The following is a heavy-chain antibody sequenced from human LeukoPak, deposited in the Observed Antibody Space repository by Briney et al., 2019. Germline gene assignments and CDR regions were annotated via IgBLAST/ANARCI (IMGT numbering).Heavy chain of an antibody. CDR1: GFTFSSYS. CDR2: ISSSSSYI. Sequence: GGSLRLSCAASGFTFSSYSMNWVRQAPGKGLEWVSSISSSSSYIYYADSVKGRFTISRDNAKNSLYLQMNSLRAEDTAVYYCARAGYSSTEFFDYWGQGTLVTVSS. J-gene: IGHJ4*02. V-gene: IGHV3-21*01. CDR3: ARAGYSSTEFFDY. D-gene: IGHD6-19*01.